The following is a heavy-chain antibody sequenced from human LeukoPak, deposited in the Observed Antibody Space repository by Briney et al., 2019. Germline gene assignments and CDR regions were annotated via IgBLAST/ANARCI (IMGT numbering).Heavy chain of an antibody. CDR1: GYTFTSYG. J-gene: IGHJ4*02. Sequence: ASVKVSCKASGYTFTSYGISWVRQAPGQGLEWMGWISAYNGNTNYAQKLQGRVTMTRDTSISTAYMELSRLRSDDTAVYYCARLYSSSWFDPLFFDYWGQGTLVTVSS. D-gene: IGHD6-13*01. V-gene: IGHV1-18*01. CDR3: ARLYSSSWFDPLFFDY. CDR2: ISAYNGNT.